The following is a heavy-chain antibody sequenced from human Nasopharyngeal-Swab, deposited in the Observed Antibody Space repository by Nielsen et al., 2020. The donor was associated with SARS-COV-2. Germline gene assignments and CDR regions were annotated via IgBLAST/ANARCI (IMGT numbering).Heavy chain of an antibody. D-gene: IGHD2-21*01. Sequence: GGSLRLSCAASGLTFSSYAMSWVRQAPGKGLEWVSIISGSGDTTYYADSVKDRFTISRDNSKNALYLQTYSLRVEDTAVYYCAKAPYLRGLDVWGQGTTVTVSS. V-gene: IGHV3-23*01. CDR3: AKAPYLRGLDV. CDR1: GLTFSSYA. J-gene: IGHJ6*02. CDR2: ISGSGDTT.